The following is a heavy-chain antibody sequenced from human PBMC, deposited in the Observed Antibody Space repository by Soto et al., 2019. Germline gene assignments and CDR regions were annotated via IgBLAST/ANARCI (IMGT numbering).Heavy chain of an antibody. D-gene: IGHD3-3*01. J-gene: IGHJ4*02. CDR1: GGSISSYY. V-gene: IGHV4-59*08. CDR2: IYYGGPT. Sequence: SETLSLTCTVSGGSISSYYWSWIRQPPGKGLEWIGTIYYGGPTQYNPSLKSRVTISLDPSKNQFSLRLSSVPAADTALYFCSMLGAYYQDLVFWGRGTLVTV. CDR3: SMLGAYYQDLVF.